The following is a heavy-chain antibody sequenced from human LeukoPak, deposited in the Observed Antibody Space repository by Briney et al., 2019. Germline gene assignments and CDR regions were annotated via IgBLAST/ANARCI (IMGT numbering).Heavy chain of an antibody. Sequence: SETLSLTCTVSGGSISSSSYYWGWIRQPPGKGLEWIGSIYYSGSTYYNPSLKSRVTISVDTSKNQFSLKLSSVTAADTAGYYCARFPSGSYCEVDYWGQGTLVTVSS. V-gene: IGHV4-39*07. CDR2: IYYSGST. CDR1: GGSISSSSYY. D-gene: IGHD1-26*01. J-gene: IGHJ4*02. CDR3: ARFPSGSYCEVDY.